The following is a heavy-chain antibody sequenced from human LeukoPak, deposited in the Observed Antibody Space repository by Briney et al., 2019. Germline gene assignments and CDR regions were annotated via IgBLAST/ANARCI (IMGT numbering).Heavy chain of an antibody. CDR2: ISSSGSTI. J-gene: IGHJ4*02. CDR3: ARGGRRRSGWYACDY. CDR1: GFTVSDYY. V-gene: IGHV3-11*01. D-gene: IGHD6-19*01. Sequence: GGSLRLSCAASGFTVSDYYMSWIRQAPGKGLGWGSYISSSGSTIYSADSVKGRFTISRDNAKNSLYLQMNSLRAEDTAVYYCARGGRRRSGWYACDYWGQGTLVAVSS.